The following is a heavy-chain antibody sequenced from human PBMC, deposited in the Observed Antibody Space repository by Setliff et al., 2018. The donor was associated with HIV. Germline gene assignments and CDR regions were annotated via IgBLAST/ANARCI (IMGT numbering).Heavy chain of an antibody. D-gene: IGHD2-2*01. CDR3: ARDLPAAMTNWFDP. V-gene: IGHV1-18*01. Sequence: ASVKVSCKASGFTFTTSAMQWVRQAPGHGLEWMGWISPNFGHTNYAQKLQGRVTMTTDTSTSTAYMELRSLRSDDTAVYYCARDLPAAMTNWFDPWGQGTLVTVSS. J-gene: IGHJ5*02. CDR1: GFTFTTSA. CDR2: ISPNFGHT.